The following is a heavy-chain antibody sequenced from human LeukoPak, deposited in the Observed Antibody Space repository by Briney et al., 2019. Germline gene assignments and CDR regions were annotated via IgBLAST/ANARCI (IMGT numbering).Heavy chain of an antibody. CDR3: ARNLGQYYDTSYNWFDP. CDR1: GFTLSNYA. J-gene: IGHJ5*02. V-gene: IGHV3-23*01. CDR2: INGSGDKT. Sequence: PGGTLRLSCAASGFTLSNYAMNWVRQAPGKGLEWVSSINGSGDKTYYADSVKGRFTISRDNSKNTLYLQMNSLRAEDTAVYYCARNLGQYYDTSYNWFDPWGQGTLVTVSS. D-gene: IGHD3-22*01.